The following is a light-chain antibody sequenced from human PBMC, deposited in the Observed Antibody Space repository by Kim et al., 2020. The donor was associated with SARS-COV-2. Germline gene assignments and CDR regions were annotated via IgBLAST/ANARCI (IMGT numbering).Light chain of an antibody. CDR2: DVS. CDR3: CSYAGSPYV. CDR1: SSDVETYNL. Sequence: PGQSLTISCTGTSSDVETYNLVSWYQHHPGKAPKFMIYDVSKRTSGVSSRFSGSKSGNTASLTISGLQAEDEADYYCCSYAGSPYVFGTRTKVTVL. V-gene: IGLV2-23*02. J-gene: IGLJ1*01.